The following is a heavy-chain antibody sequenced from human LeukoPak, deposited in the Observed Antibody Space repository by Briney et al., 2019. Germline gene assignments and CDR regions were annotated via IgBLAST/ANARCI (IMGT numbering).Heavy chain of an antibody. CDR1: GGSISSSSYY. CDR2: INHSGST. J-gene: IGHJ3*02. V-gene: IGHV4-39*07. Sequence: PSETLSLTCTVSGGSISSSSYYWSWIRQPPGKGLEWIGEINHSGSTNYNPSLKSRVTISVDTSKNQFSLKLSSVTAADTAVYYCRGSYAFDIWGQGTMVTVSS. CDR3: RGSYAFDI. D-gene: IGHD2-15*01.